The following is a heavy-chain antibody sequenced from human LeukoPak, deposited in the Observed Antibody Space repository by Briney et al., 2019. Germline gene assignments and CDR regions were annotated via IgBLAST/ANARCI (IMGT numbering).Heavy chain of an antibody. CDR3: ARYPPLSSPYYYYYYYMDV. Sequence: PGGSLRLSCAASGFTFSSYWMHWVRQAPGKGLVWVSRINSDGSSTSYADSVKGRFTISRDNAKNTLYLQMNSLRAEDTAVYYCARYPPLSSPYYYYYYYMDVWGKGTTVTVSS. CDR2: INSDGSST. V-gene: IGHV3-74*01. CDR1: GFTFSSYW. J-gene: IGHJ6*03. D-gene: IGHD6-13*01.